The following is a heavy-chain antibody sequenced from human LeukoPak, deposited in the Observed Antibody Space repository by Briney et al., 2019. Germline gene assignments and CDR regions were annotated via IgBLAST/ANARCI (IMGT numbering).Heavy chain of an antibody. V-gene: IGHV3-48*04. D-gene: IGHD5-18*01. CDR1: GFTFSSYS. Sequence: PGGSLRLSCAASGFTFSSYSMNWVRQAPGKGLEWVSYISSSSSTIYYADSVKGRFTISRDNAKNSLYLQMNSLRAEDTAVYYCARDRAAMAYYYYYGMDVWGQGTTVTVSS. J-gene: IGHJ6*02. CDR2: ISSSSSTI. CDR3: ARDRAAMAYYYYYGMDV.